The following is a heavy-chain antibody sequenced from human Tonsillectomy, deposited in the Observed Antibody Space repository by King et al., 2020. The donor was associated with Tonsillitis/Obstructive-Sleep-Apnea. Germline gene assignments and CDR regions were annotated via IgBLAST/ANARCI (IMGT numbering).Heavy chain of an antibody. CDR2: IYSSGRT. CDR1: GGSIISGFY. J-gene: IGHJ5*02. D-gene: IGHD2-2*01. V-gene: IGHV4-31*03. Sequence: QLQESGPGLVRPSQILSLTCTVSGGSIISGFYWNWIRLHPGKGLEWIGSIYSSGRTYYNPTLKSRLIMSVDTSKNDVSLKLRAVTAADTAVYYCARSYCGTTSCYPANWFDPWGQGTLVTVSS. CDR3: ARSYCGTTSCYPANWFDP.